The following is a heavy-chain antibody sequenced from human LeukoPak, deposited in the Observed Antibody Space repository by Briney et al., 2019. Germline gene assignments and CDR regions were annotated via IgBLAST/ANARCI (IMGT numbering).Heavy chain of an antibody. D-gene: IGHD5-12*01. CDR1: GGSINYYY. Sequence: SETLSLTCTVSGGSINYYYWMWIRQPPGKGLEWIGYIYYSGSTNYNPSLKSRVTISVDTSKNQFSLKLSSVTAADTAVYHCARGPLDSGYTYFDYWGQGTLVTVSS. J-gene: IGHJ4*02. V-gene: IGHV4-59*01. CDR3: ARGPLDSGYTYFDY. CDR2: IYYSGST.